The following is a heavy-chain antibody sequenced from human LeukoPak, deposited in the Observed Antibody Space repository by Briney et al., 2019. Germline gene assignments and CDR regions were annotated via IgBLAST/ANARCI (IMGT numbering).Heavy chain of an antibody. CDR2: INHSGSS. CDR1: GGSFSGYY. D-gene: IGHD1-26*01. CDR3: ASGLVVGATWVED. Sequence: PSETLSLTCAVYGGSFSGYYWSWIRQPPGKGLEWIGEINHSGSSNYNPSLKSRVTISLDASKNQFSLRLSSLTAADTAVYYCASGLVVGATWVEDWGQGTLVTVSS. V-gene: IGHV4-34*01. J-gene: IGHJ4*02.